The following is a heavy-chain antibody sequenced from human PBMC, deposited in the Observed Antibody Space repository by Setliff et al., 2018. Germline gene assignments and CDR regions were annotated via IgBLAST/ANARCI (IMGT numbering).Heavy chain of an antibody. CDR3: ARHRRDSSGNYFVGLYYFDY. CDR2: IYYGGTT. CDR1: GASISSYY. D-gene: IGHD3-22*01. J-gene: IGHJ4*02. Sequence: SETLSLTCTVSGASISSYYWSWIRQPPGKGLEWIGYIYYGGTTNYNPSFKSRVSIPLDTSKSQFSLRLSSLTAADTAVYYCARHRRDSSGNYFVGLYYFDYWGQGTPVTVSS. V-gene: IGHV4-59*08.